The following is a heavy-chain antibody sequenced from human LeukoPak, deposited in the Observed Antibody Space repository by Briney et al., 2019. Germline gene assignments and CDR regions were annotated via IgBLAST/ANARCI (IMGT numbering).Heavy chain of an antibody. D-gene: IGHD3-22*01. Sequence: PTGGSLRLSCAASGFTFSSYAMSWVRQAPGKGLEWVSAISGSGGSTYYADSVKGRFTISRDNSKNTLYLQMNSLRAEDTAVYYCAKGGYYDSGGSLLDAFDIWGQGTMVTVSS. CDR1: GFTFSSYA. CDR2: ISGSGGST. CDR3: AKGGYYDSGGSLLDAFDI. V-gene: IGHV3-23*01. J-gene: IGHJ3*02.